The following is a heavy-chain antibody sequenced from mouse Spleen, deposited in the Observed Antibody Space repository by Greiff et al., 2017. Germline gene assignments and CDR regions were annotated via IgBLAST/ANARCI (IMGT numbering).Heavy chain of an antibody. J-gene: IGHJ3*01. CDR1: GFTFSSYA. CDR2: ISSGGSYT. Sequence: DVKLVESGGGLVKPGGSLKLSCAASGFTFSSYAMSWVRQTPEKRLEWVATISSGGSYTYYPDSVKGRFTISRDNAKNTLYLQMSSLRSEDTAMYYCARRIRGSWFAYWGQGTLVTVSA. V-gene: IGHV5-9-1*01. CDR3: ARRIRGSWFAY.